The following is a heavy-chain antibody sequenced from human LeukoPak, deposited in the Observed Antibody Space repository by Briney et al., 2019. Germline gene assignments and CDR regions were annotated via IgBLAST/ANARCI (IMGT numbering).Heavy chain of an antibody. V-gene: IGHV3-48*04. CDR1: GFTFSSYS. CDR3: TRGDYDDHLGDFDI. Sequence: PGGSLRLSCAVSGFTFSSYSMNWVRQAPGKGLEWISYIGATVSTIYYAASVKDRVTISRDNAKNSLYLQMNSLRAEDTAVYYCTRGDYDDHLGDFDIWGQGTLVAVSS. J-gene: IGHJ3*02. CDR2: IGATVSTI. D-gene: IGHD4-17*01.